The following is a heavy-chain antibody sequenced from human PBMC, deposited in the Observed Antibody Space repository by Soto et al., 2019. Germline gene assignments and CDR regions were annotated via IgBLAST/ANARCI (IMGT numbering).Heavy chain of an antibody. CDR2: IYYSGST. D-gene: IGHD3-10*01. V-gene: IGHV4-59*08. CDR1: GGSISSYY. CDR3: ARLGPGGWSKDWFDT. J-gene: IGHJ5*02. Sequence: PSETLSLTCTVSGGSISSYYWSWIRRPPGKGLEWIGYIYYSGSTNYNPSLKSRVTISVDTSKNQFSLKLSSVTAADTAVYYCARLGPGGWSKDWFDTWGQGTLVTV.